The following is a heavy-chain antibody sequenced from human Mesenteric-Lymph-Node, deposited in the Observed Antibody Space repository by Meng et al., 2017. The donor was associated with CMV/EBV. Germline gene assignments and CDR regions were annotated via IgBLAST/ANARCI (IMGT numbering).Heavy chain of an antibody. CDR2: ISWDGGST. J-gene: IGHJ4*02. V-gene: IGHV3-43*01. Sequence: GGSLRLSCAASGFTFDDYTMHWVRQAPGKGLEWVSLISWDGGSTYYADSVKGRFTTSRDNAKNTLFLQMNSLRAEDTAVYYCVRGATYYSYRSGWANVDHWGQGAMVTVSS. CDR3: VRGATYYSYRSGWANVDH. D-gene: IGHD3-22*01. CDR1: GFTFDDYT.